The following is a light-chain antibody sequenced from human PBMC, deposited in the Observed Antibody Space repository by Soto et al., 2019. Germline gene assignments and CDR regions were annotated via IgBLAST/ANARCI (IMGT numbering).Light chain of an antibody. CDR1: QSIRIN. V-gene: IGKV3-15*01. J-gene: IGKJ5*01. CDR3: QQYHTWPLT. CDR2: GAS. Sequence: EVVLTQSPATLSVSTGVRATLSCRARQSIRINLAWYQQIPGQVPRLLIYGASTRATGIPARFSGSGSGTDFTLSITSLHSEDFALYYCQQYHTWPLTFGQGARPELK.